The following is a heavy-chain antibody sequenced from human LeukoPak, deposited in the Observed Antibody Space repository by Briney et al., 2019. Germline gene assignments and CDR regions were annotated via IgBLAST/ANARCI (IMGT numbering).Heavy chain of an antibody. CDR1: GGSISSYY. CDR3: ARANYYDSSGYNGDPYYYYYYYMDV. V-gene: IGHV4-59*01. CDR2: IYYSGST. Sequence: SETLSLTCTVSGGSISSYYWSWIRQPPGKGLEWIGYIYYSGSTNYNPSLKSRVTISVDTSKNQFSLKLSSVTAADTAVYYCARANYYDSSGYNGDPYYYYYYYMDVWGKGPRSPSP. J-gene: IGHJ6*03. D-gene: IGHD3-22*01.